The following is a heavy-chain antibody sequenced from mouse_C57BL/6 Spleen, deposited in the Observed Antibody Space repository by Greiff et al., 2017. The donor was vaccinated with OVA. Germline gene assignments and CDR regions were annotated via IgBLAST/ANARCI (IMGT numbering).Heavy chain of an antibody. V-gene: IGHV1-61*01. Sequence: VQLQQSGAELVRPGSSVKLSCKASGYTFTSYWMDWVKQRPGQGLEWIGNIYPSDSETHYNQKFKDKATLTVDKSSSTAYMQLSSLTSEDSAVYYCARKLGPSYAMDYWGQGTSVTVSS. CDR2: IYPSDSET. D-gene: IGHD4-1*01. CDR3: ARKLGPSYAMDY. J-gene: IGHJ4*01. CDR1: GYTFTSYW.